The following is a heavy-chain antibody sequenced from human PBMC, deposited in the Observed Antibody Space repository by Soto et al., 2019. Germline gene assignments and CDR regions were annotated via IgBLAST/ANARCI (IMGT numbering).Heavy chain of an antibody. Sequence: ASVKVSCKASGYTFTSYGISWVRQAPGQGLEWMGWISAYNGNTNYAQKLQGRVTMTTDTSTSTAYMELRSLRSDDTAVYYCARAGPLGIAAARRFDPWGQGTLVTVSS. D-gene: IGHD6-13*01. CDR2: ISAYNGNT. V-gene: IGHV1-18*01. J-gene: IGHJ5*02. CDR1: GYTFTSYG. CDR3: ARAGPLGIAAARRFDP.